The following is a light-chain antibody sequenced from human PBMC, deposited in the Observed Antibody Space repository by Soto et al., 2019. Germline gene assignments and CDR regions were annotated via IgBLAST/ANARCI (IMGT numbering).Light chain of an antibody. CDR3: QAYDYSLTAFV. V-gene: IGLV1-40*01. CDR1: NSNLGAGYD. J-gene: IGLJ3*02. CDR2: GNR. Sequence: QSALTQPPSVSGAPGQRVTISCTGNNSNLGAGYDVHWYQQLPGAAPKLVIFGNRNRPSGVPERFSGSKSGTSASLAITGIQAEDEADYYCQAYDYSLTAFVFGGGTKLTVL.